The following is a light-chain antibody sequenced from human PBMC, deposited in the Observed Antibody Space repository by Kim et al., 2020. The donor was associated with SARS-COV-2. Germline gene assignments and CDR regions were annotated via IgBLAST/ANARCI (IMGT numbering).Light chain of an antibody. V-gene: IGKV3-20*01. CDR1: QSVSRSY. CDR3: QQYGTSPYT. CDR2: GAS. Sequence: EIVLTQSPGTLSLSPGERATLSCRASQSVSRSYLAWYRQKPGQAPRLLIYGASSRATGIPDRFSGSGSGTDFTLTISRLEPEDFAVYYCQQYGTSPYTFGQGTKLEI. J-gene: IGKJ2*01.